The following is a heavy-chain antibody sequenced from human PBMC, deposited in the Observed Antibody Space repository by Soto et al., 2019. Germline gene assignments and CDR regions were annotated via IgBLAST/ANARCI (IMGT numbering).Heavy chain of an antibody. CDR1: GFSFSSYA. CDR3: AREFGLSVGGSTRGYFLH. Sequence: QVQLVESGGGVVQPGRSLRLSCAASGFSFSSYAMNWVRHVPGKGLEWVAFISHDGSNKYNPDSVKGRFTLSRDKSKNTLYLEMNSRRVEYTAVYYCAREFGLSVGGSTRGYFLHWGQGTLVTVSS. J-gene: IGHJ1*01. CDR2: ISHDGSNK. D-gene: IGHD1-26*01. V-gene: IGHV3-30-3*01.